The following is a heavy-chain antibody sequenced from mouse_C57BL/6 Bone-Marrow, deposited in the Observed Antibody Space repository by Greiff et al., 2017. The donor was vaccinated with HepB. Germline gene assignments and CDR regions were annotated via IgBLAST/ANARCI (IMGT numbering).Heavy chain of an antibody. D-gene: IGHD1-1*02. CDR1: GYTFTSYW. J-gene: IGHJ4*01. CDR3: ARTYGLYAMDY. CDR2: IHPNSGST. Sequence: VQLQQPGAELVKPGASVKLSCKASGYTFTSYWMHWVKQRPGQGLEWIGMIHPNSGSTNYNEKFKSKATLTVDKSSSTAYMQLSSLTSEDSAVYHCARTYGLYAMDYWGQGTSVTVSS. V-gene: IGHV1-64*01.